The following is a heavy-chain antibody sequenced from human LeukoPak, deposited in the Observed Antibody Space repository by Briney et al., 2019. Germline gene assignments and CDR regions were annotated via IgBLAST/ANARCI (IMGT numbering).Heavy chain of an antibody. J-gene: IGHJ4*02. V-gene: IGHV3-30*02. D-gene: IGHD2-8*01. CDR2: IWHDGSQT. Sequence: PGGSLRLSCAASGFTFSHYGMHWVRQAPGQGLAWVAVIWHDGSQTHYADFVKGRFTISRDNSINTLYLQMDSLRPEDTAVYYCATYSDNNGHTLAYWGQGARVIVSS. CDR3: ATYSDNNGHTLAY. CDR1: GFTFSHYG.